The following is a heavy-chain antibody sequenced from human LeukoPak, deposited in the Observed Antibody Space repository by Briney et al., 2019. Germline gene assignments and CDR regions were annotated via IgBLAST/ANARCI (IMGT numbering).Heavy chain of an antibody. J-gene: IGHJ4*02. Sequence: GGSLRLSCAASGFTFSSYAMSWVRQAPGKGLEWASAISGSGGSTYYADSVKGRFTISRDNSKNTLYLQMNSLRAEDTAVYYCAKEICGGDCYSHPYYFDYWGQGTLVTVSS. CDR3: AKEICGGDCYSHPYYFDY. CDR1: GFTFSSYA. CDR2: ISGSGGST. V-gene: IGHV3-23*01. D-gene: IGHD2-21*01.